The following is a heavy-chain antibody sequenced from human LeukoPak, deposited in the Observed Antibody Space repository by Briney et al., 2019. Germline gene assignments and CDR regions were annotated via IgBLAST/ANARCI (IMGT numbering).Heavy chain of an antibody. CDR2: IYYSGNT. CDR3: ARAYHYGNWFDP. Sequence: SETLSLTCTASRGSISSSTYYWGWIRQPPGKGLEWIGSIYYSGNTYYNPSLKSRVTISVDTSKNRFSLRLSSVTAADTAVYYCARAYHYGNWFDPWGQGTLVTVSS. V-gene: IGHV4-39*07. J-gene: IGHJ5*02. CDR1: RGSISSSTYY. D-gene: IGHD3-16*01.